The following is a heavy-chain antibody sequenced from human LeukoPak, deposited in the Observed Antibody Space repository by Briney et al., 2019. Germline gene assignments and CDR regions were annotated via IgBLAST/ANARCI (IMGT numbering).Heavy chain of an antibody. D-gene: IGHD3-22*01. Sequence: GGSLRLSCAASGFTFSSYAMSWVPHAPGKGVEWVLAISGSGGSTYYADPVKGRFTISRDNSKNTLYLQMNSLRAEDTAVYYCAKGNTMIVVVSDYWGQGTLVTVSS. CDR2: ISGSGGST. CDR1: GFTFSSYA. CDR3: AKGNTMIVVVSDY. J-gene: IGHJ4*02. V-gene: IGHV3-23*01.